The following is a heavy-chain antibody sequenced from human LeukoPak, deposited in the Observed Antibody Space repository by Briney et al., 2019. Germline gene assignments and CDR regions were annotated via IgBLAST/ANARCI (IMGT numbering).Heavy chain of an antibody. J-gene: IGHJ4*02. V-gene: IGHV1-69*13. CDR3: ARDDWSGSPRPGDY. CDR1: GYTFTGYY. Sequence: SVKVSCKASGYTFTGYYMHWVRQAPGQGLEWMGEIIPIFGTANYAQKFQGRVTITADESTSTAYMELSSLRSEDTAVYYCARDDWSGSPRPGDYWGQGTLVTVSS. CDR2: IIPIFGTA. D-gene: IGHD3-3*01.